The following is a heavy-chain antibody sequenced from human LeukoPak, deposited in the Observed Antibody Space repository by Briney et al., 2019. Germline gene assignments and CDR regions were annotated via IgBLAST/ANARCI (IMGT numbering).Heavy chain of an antibody. Sequence: GGSLRLSCAASGFTFSDYYMSWIRQAPGKGLEWVSYISSSGSTIYYADSVKGRFTISRDNAKNSLYLQMNSLRAEDTAVYYCARDSRSPGRVAARPRLVDYYMDVWGKGTTVTVSS. J-gene: IGHJ6*03. CDR3: ARDSRSPGRVAARPRLVDYYMDV. D-gene: IGHD6-6*01. V-gene: IGHV3-11*04. CDR1: GFTFSDYY. CDR2: ISSSGSTI.